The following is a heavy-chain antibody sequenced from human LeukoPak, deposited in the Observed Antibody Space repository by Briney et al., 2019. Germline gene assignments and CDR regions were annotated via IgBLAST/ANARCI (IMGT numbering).Heavy chain of an antibody. CDR2: ISGSGGST. J-gene: IGHJ6*03. CDR3: AKAPTVTSPVYYYYMDV. CDR1: GFTFSSYA. Sequence: PGGSLRLSCAASGFTFSSYAMSWVRQAPGKGLEWVSAISGSGGSTYYADSVKGRFTISRDNSKNTLYLQMNSLRAEDTAVYYCAKAPTVTSPVYYYYMDVWGKGTTVTVSS. V-gene: IGHV3-23*01. D-gene: IGHD4-11*01.